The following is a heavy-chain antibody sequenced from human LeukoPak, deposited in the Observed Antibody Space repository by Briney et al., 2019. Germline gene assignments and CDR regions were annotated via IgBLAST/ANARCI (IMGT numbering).Heavy chain of an antibody. CDR1: GFTFSSYA. D-gene: IGHD1-1*01. J-gene: IGHJ4*02. CDR2: ISSSSSYI. Sequence: GGSLRLSCAASGFTFSSYAMSWVRQAPGKGLEWVSSISSSSSYIHYADSVKGRFTISRDNAKNSLFLRMNSLRDEDTAMYFCSRAPAETGAATGTFGYWGQGTLVTVSS. CDR3: SRAPAETGAATGTFGY. V-gene: IGHV3-21*06.